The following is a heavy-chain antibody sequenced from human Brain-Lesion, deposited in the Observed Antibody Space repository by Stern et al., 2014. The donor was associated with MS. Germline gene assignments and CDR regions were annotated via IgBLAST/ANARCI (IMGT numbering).Heavy chain of an antibody. CDR1: GYRFTSNW. D-gene: IGHD6-6*01. CDR3: ARRGDSSSSGFDY. CDR2: IWPGDSNT. Sequence: VQLVQSGAEVKKPGESLQISCKGSGYRFTSNWIGWVRQMPGKGLERMGIIWPGDSNTRYSPSFQGQVTISADKSISTAYLQWSSLQASDTAMYYCARRGDSSSSGFDYWGQGTLVIVSS. V-gene: IGHV5-51*01. J-gene: IGHJ4*02.